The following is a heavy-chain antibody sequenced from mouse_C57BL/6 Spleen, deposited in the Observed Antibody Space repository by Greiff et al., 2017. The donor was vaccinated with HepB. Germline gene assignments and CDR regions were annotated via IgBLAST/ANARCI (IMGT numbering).Heavy chain of an antibody. CDR1: GFTLSSYA. CDR2: ISDGGSYT. V-gene: IGHV5-4*01. D-gene: IGHD4-1*01. Sequence: EVHLVESGGVLVKPGGSLKLSCAASGFTLSSYAMSWVRQTPEKRLEWVATISDGGSYTYYPDNVKGRFTISRDNAKNNLYLQMSHLKSEDTAMYYCAREGTGFDYWGQGTTLTVSS. CDR3: AREGTGFDY. J-gene: IGHJ2*01.